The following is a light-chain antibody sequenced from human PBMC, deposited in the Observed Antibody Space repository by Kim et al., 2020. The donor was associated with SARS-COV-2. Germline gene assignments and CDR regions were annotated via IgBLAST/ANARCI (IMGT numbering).Light chain of an antibody. J-gene: IGLJ2*01. V-gene: IGLV1-51*01. CDR1: SSNIGNNY. Sequence: QSVLTQPPSVSAAPGQKVTISCSGSSSNIGNNYVSWYQQLPGTAPKLLIYDNDKRPSGIPDRFSGSKSGTSATLDITGLQPGDEADYYCGTWDSSLSAAVFGGGTQLTVL. CDR3: GTWDSSLSAAV. CDR2: DND.